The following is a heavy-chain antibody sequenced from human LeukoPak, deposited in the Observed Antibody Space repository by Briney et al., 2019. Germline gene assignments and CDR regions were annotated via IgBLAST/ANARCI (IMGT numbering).Heavy chain of an antibody. J-gene: IGHJ4*02. CDR3: ARHLPAMVRGVIIPDEDYFDY. Sequence: PSETLSLTCTVSGGSISSYYWSRIRQPPGKGLERIGYIYYSGSTNYNPSLKSRVTISVDTSKNQFSLKLSSVTAADTAVYYCARHLPAMVRGVIIPDEDYFDYWGQGTLVTVSS. V-gene: IGHV4-59*08. CDR2: IYYSGST. D-gene: IGHD3-10*01. CDR1: GGSISSYY.